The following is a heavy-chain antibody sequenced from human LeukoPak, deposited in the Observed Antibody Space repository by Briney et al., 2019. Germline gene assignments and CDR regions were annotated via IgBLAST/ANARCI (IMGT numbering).Heavy chain of an antibody. J-gene: IGHJ4*02. CDR1: GFTFSNYS. V-gene: IGHV3-21*01. CDR2: ISSSSSYI. D-gene: IGHD2-15*01. Sequence: GSLRLSCAASGFTFSNYSMNWVRQAPGKGLEWVSSISSSSSYIYYADSVKGRFTISRDNAKNSLYLQMNSLRAEDTAVYYCATCSGGSCYFGYWGQGTLVTVSS. CDR3: ATCSGGSCYFGY.